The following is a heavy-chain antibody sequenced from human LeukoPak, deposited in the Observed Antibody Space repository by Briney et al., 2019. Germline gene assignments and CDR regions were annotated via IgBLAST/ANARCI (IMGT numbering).Heavy chain of an antibody. CDR3: ARVRSEHKEGYDFWSGYSDY. D-gene: IGHD3-3*01. CDR2: MNPNSGNT. Sequence: GASVKVSCKASGYTFTSYDINWVRQATGQGLEWMGWMNPNSGNTGYAQKFQGRVTMTRNTSISTAYMELSSLRSEDTAVYYCARVRSEHKEGYDFWSGYSDYWGQGTLVTVSS. J-gene: IGHJ4*02. V-gene: IGHV1-8*01. CDR1: GYTFTSYD.